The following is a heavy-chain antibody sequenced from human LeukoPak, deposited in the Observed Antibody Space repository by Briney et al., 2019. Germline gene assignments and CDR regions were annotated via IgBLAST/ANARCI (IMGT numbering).Heavy chain of an antibody. D-gene: IGHD5-18*01. Sequence: GESLKISCKVSGYSFTTYGIAWVRQMPGKGLEWMGIIYPGDSDTSYSPSFQGQVTISADKSISTACLQCSSLKASDTAMYYCASRAHSGAMVTLDYWGQGTLVTVSS. CDR1: GYSFTTYG. J-gene: IGHJ4*02. CDR2: IYPGDSDT. V-gene: IGHV5-51*01. CDR3: ASRAHSGAMVTLDY.